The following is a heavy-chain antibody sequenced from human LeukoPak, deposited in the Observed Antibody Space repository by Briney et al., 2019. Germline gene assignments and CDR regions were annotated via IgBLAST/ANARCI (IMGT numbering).Heavy chain of an antibody. V-gene: IGHV1-8*01. D-gene: IGHD6-13*01. J-gene: IGHJ6*03. CDR3: ARVESSSWYRYYYMDV. CDR1: GYTFTSYD. CDR2: MNPNRGNT. Sequence: PGASVKVSCKASGYTFTSYDINWVRQATGQGLEWMGWMNPNRGNTGYAQKFQGRVTMTRNTSISTAYMELSSLRSEDTAVYYCARVESSSWYRYYYMDVWGKGTTVTVSS.